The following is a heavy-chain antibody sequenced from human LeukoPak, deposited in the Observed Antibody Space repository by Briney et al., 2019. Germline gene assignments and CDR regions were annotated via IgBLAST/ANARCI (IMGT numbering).Heavy chain of an antibody. J-gene: IGHJ4*02. D-gene: IGHD2-8*02. Sequence: PGGSLRLSCVASGFTFSSYWMSWVRQAPEKGLEWVAIIKHDGSEKFYVDSVRGRFTISRDNAKNFLYLQMNSLRVEDTAVYYCVRDYNAHFVLLAPDVDRLDFWGQGVRVTVSS. CDR2: IKHDGSEK. V-gene: IGHV3-7*01. CDR1: GFTFSSYW. CDR3: VRDYNAHFVLLAPDVDRLDF.